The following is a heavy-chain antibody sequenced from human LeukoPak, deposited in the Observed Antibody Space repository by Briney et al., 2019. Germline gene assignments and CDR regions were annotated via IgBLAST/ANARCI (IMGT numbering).Heavy chain of an antibody. Sequence: SETLSLTCTVSGGSISSYYWSWIRQPPGKGLEWIGYIYYSGSTNYNPSLKSRVTISVDTSKNQFSLKLSSVTAADTAVYYCARMVGNYGSGSQNWFDPWSQGTLVTVSS. J-gene: IGHJ5*02. V-gene: IGHV4-59*01. D-gene: IGHD3-10*01. CDR2: IYYSGST. CDR3: ARMVGNYGSGSQNWFDP. CDR1: GGSISSYY.